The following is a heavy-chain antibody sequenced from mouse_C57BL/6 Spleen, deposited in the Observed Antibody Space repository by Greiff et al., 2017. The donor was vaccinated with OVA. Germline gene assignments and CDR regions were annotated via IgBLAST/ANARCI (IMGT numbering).Heavy chain of an antibody. CDR1: GYSFTGYY. D-gene: IGHD3-2*02. J-gene: IGHJ4*01. CDR2: INPSTGGT. CDR3: ARSRQLRPFMDY. Sequence: VQLQQSGPELVKPGASVKISCKASGYSFTGYYMNWVKQSPEKSLEWIGEINPSTGGTTYNQTFKAKATLTVDKSSSTAYMQLKSLTSEDSAVYYCARSRQLRPFMDYWGQGTSVTVSS. V-gene: IGHV1-42*01.